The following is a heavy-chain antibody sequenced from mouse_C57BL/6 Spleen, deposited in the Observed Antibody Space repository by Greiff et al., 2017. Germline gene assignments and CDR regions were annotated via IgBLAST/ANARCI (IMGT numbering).Heavy chain of an antibody. CDR3: AISYGSNAMDY. D-gene: IGHD1-1*01. V-gene: IGHV5-17*01. CDR2: ISSGSSTI. CDR1: GFTFSDYG. Sequence: EVHLVESGGGLVKPGGSLKLSCAASGFTFSDYGMHWVRQAPEKGLEWVAYISSGSSTIYYADTVKGRFTISRDNAKNTLFLQMTSLRSEDTAMYYCAISYGSNAMDYWGQGTSVTVSS. J-gene: IGHJ4*01.